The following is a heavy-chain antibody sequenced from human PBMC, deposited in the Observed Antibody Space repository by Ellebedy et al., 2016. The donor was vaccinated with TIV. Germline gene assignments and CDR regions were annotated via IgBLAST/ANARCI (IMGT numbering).Heavy chain of an antibody. CDR1: GFTFSDYY. Sequence: GGSLRLXXAASGFTFSDYYMSWVRQAPGKGLEWVSVIYSDGSTFYADSVKDRFILSRDNSKNTLDLQMNSLRAEDTAVYYCARDRIYYYWGQGTLVTVSS. D-gene: IGHD1-26*01. CDR2: IYSDGST. J-gene: IGHJ4*02. V-gene: IGHV3-66*01. CDR3: ARDRIYYY.